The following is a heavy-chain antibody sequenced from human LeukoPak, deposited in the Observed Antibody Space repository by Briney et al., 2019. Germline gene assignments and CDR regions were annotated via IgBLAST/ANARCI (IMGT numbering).Heavy chain of an antibody. CDR1: GGSISSGDYY. CDR2: VYYSGST. Sequence: SETLSLTCTVSGGSISSGDYYWSWIRQPPGKGLEWIGYVYYSGSTYYNPSLKSRVTISVDTSKNQFSLKLSSVTAADTAVYYCARPIVVVPAATDAFDIWGQGTMVTVSS. CDR3: ARPIVVVPAATDAFDI. J-gene: IGHJ3*02. D-gene: IGHD2-2*01. V-gene: IGHV4-30-4*01.